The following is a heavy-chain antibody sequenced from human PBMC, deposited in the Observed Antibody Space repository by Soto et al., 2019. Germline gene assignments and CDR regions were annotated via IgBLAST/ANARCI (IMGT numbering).Heavy chain of an antibody. Sequence: GESLKISCKGSGYRFTSYWIAWVRQMPGKGLEWMGIIYPGDSDARYSPSFQGQVTISVDKSVSTAYLQWSSLKASDTAIYYCARQLGHDYINNWFDPWGQGTLVTVSS. CDR1: GYRFTSYW. V-gene: IGHV5-51*01. CDR3: ARQLGHDYINNWFDP. D-gene: IGHD4-4*01. CDR2: IYPGDSDA. J-gene: IGHJ5*02.